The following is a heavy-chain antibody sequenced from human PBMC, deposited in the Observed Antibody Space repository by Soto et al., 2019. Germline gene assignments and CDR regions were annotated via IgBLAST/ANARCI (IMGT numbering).Heavy chain of an antibody. V-gene: IGHV1-18*04. CDR3: ARDHSYDFWSGPPADYGMDV. D-gene: IGHD3-3*01. J-gene: IGHJ6*02. CDR1: GYTFTSYG. CDR2: ISAYNGNT. Sequence: SVQVSCKASGYTFTSYGISWVRQAPGQGLEWMGWISAYNGNTNYAQKLQGRVTMTTDTSTSTAYMELRSLRSDDTAVYYCARDHSYDFWSGPPADYGMDVWGQGTTVNVAS.